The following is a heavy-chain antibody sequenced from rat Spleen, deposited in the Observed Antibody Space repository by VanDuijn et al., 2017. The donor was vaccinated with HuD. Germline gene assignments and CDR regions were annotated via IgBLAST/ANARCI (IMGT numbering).Heavy chain of an antibody. CDR2: ISYDGSST. J-gene: IGHJ2*01. CDR3: ARRATIAAYFDY. Sequence: EVQLVESGGGLVQPGRSLKLSCAASGFTFSDYNMAWVRQAPKKGLEWVATISYDGSSTYYRDSVKGRFTISRDNAKSTLYLQLSKLGSEDTAIYYCARRATIAAYFDYWGQGVMVTVSS. CDR1: GFTFSDYN. V-gene: IGHV5-7*01. D-gene: IGHD1-2*01.